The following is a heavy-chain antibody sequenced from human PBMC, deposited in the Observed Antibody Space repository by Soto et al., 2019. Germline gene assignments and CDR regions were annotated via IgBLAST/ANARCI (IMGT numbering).Heavy chain of an antibody. Sequence: ETLSLTCAVYGGSFSGYYWSWIRQPPGKGLEWIGEINHSGSTNYNPSLKSRVTISVDTSKNQFSLKLSSVTAADTAVYYCARTSCSGGSCPFWEDAFDIWGQGIRVTVAS. CDR1: GGSFSGYY. D-gene: IGHD2-15*01. CDR3: ARTSCSGGSCPFWEDAFDI. J-gene: IGHJ3*02. V-gene: IGHV4-34*01. CDR2: INHSGST.